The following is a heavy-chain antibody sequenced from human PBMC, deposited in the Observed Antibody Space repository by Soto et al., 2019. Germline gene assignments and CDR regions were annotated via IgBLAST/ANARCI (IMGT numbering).Heavy chain of an antibody. D-gene: IGHD6-19*01. J-gene: IGHJ3*02. V-gene: IGHV5-10-1*01. CDR1: GYSFTSYW. CDR2: IDPSDSYT. CDR3: ASLRGAVARANDAFDI. Sequence: GESLNISCKGSGYSFTSYWISLVRQMPGKGLEWMGRIDPSDSYTNYSPSFQGHVTISADKSISTAYLQWSSLKASDTAMYYCASLRGAVARANDAFDIWGQGTMVTVSS.